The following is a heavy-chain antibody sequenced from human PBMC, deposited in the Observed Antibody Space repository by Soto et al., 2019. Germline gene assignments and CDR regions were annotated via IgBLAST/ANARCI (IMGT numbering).Heavy chain of an antibody. Sequence: QVQLVQSAAEVKQPGASVKVSCKAAGYSFTSYGISWVRRAPGQGLEWMGWVSPYNGHTQFAQRFQGRVTMTTDTSTKTAYMELRNLRSDDTAHYYCARDLTIVPATHPRLENYGMDVWGQGTTVIVSS. D-gene: IGHD2-2*01. CDR2: VSPYNGHT. V-gene: IGHV1-18*01. CDR1: GYSFTSYG. CDR3: ARDLTIVPATHPRLENYGMDV. J-gene: IGHJ6*02.